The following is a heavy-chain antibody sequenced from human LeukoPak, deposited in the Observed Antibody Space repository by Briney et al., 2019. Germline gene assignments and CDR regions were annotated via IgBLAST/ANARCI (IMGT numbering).Heavy chain of an antibody. D-gene: IGHD7-27*01. J-gene: IGHJ6*03. CDR3: ASLTLGPSYYYYMDV. CDR2: IIPIFGTA. CDR1: GGTFSSYA. Sequence: ASVKVSCKASGGTFSSYAISWVRQAPGQGLEWMGGIIPIFGTANYAQKFQGRVTITADESTSTAYMELSSLRSEDAAVYYCASLTLGPSYYYYMDVWGKGTTVTVSS. V-gene: IGHV1-69*13.